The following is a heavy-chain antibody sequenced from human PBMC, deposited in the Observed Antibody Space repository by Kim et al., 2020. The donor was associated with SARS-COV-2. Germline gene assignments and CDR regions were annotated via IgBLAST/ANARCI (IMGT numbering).Heavy chain of an antibody. Sequence: GGSLRLSCAASGFTFSSYGMHWVRQAPGKGLEWVAVIWYDGSNKYYADSVKGRFTISRDNSKNTLYLQMNSLRAEDTAVYYCARDRYCSGGSCYSGDYWGQGTLVTVSS. D-gene: IGHD2-15*01. CDR3: ARDRYCSGGSCYSGDY. J-gene: IGHJ4*02. CDR1: GFTFSSYG. V-gene: IGHV3-33*01. CDR2: IWYDGSNK.